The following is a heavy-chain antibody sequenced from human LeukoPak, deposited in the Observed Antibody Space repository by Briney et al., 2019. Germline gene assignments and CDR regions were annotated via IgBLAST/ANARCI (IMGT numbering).Heavy chain of an antibody. CDR2: ISYDGSNK. V-gene: IGHV3-30*03. CDR1: GFTFSSYG. D-gene: IGHD5-18*01. Sequence: HPGRSLRLSCAASGFTFSSYGMHWVRQAPGKGLEWVAVISYDGSNKYYADSVKGRFTISRDNAKNTLYLQMNSLRAEDTAVYYCARDRYGFDYWGQGTLVTVSS. J-gene: IGHJ4*02. CDR3: ARDRYGFDY.